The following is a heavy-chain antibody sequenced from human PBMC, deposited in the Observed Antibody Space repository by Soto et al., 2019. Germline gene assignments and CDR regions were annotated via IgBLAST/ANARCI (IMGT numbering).Heavy chain of an antibody. CDR3: ARGTTVTTLPFDY. CDR2: INHSGST. CDR1: GGSFSGYY. D-gene: IGHD4-17*01. Sequence: WETLSLTCAVYGGSFSGYYWSWIRQPPGKGLEWIGEINHSGSTNYNPSLKSRVTISVDTSKNQFSLKLSSVTAADTAVYYCARGTTVTTLPFDYWGQGTLVTVSS. J-gene: IGHJ4*02. V-gene: IGHV4-34*01.